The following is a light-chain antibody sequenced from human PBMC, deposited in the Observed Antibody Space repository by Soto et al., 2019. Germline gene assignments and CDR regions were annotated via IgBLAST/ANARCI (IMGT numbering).Light chain of an antibody. J-gene: IGLJ2*01. CDR2: NEV. CDR3: HVWDTDGDHPV. CDR1: NIGSKS. Sequence: SYELTQPPSVSVAPGMMARITCGGHNIGSKSVHWYQQKPGQAPVLVINNEVDRPSGIPERFSGSNSGNTATLTITRVDAGDEADYYCHVWDTDGDHPVFGGGTKLTVL. V-gene: IGLV3-21*04.